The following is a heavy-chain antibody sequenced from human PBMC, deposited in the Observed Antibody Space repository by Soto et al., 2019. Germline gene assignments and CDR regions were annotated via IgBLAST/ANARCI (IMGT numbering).Heavy chain of an antibody. D-gene: IGHD2-2*02. CDR3: ARAAAPRLGYCSSTSCYKLSYYGMDV. CDR2: INPNSGGT. J-gene: IGHJ6*02. Sequence: GASVKVSCKASGYTFTGYYMRWVRQAPGQGLEWMGWINPNSGGTNYAQKFQGRVTMTRDTSISTAYMELSRLRSDDTAVYYCARAAAPRLGYCSSTSCYKLSYYGMDVWGQGTTVTVSS. CDR1: GYTFTGYY. V-gene: IGHV1-2*02.